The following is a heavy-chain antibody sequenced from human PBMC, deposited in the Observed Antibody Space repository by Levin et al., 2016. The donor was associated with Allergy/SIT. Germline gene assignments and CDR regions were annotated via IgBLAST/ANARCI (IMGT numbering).Heavy chain of an antibody. CDR3: ARDPYSSGWGYFGY. D-gene: IGHD6-19*01. CDR2: ISSSSSTI. J-gene: IGHJ4*02. Sequence: GESLKISCAASGFTFSSYSMNWVRQAPGKGLEWVSYISSSSSTIYYADSVKGRFTISRDNAKNSLYLQMNSLRAEDTAVYYCARDPYSSGWGYFGYWGQGTLVTVSS. V-gene: IGHV3-48*01. CDR1: GFTFSSYS.